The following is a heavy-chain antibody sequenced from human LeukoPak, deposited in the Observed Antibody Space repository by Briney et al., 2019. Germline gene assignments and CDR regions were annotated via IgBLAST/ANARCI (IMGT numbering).Heavy chain of an antibody. CDR1: GFTFSSYN. CDR2: ISSSISTI. CDR3: VRALSSSSPY. J-gene: IGHJ4*02. D-gene: IGHD6-6*01. Sequence: GGSLRLSCAASGFTFSSYNMNWVRQAPGKGLEWVSYISSSISTIYYADSVKGRFTISRDSAKNSLYLQMNSLRVEDTAVYYCVRALSSSSPYWGQGTLVTVSS. V-gene: IGHV3-48*01.